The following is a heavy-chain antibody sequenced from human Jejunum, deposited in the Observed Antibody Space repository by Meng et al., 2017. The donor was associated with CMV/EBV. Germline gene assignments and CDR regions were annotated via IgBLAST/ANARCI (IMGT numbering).Heavy chain of an antibody. D-gene: IGHD1-26*01. J-gene: IGHJ4*02. V-gene: IGHV3-66*01. Sequence: QLVESWGDLVQPGASLRLFCAASGLTVSSNYMSWLRQAPGKGLEWVSILYSSGITYYADSVKGRFTISRDNSKNTLYFQMNTLRAEDTAVYYCARWSGTYYDYWGQGTLVTVSS. CDR1: GLTVSSNY. CDR2: LYSSGIT. CDR3: ARWSGTYYDY.